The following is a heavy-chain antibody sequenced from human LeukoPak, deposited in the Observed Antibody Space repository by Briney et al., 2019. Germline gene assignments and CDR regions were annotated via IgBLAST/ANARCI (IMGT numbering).Heavy chain of an antibody. D-gene: IGHD5-18*01. CDR2: ISGSGGST. CDR3: ATRGYSYGSSDY. CDR1: GFTFSSYA. Sequence: PGGSLRPSCAASGFTFSSYAMSWVRQAPGKGLEWVSAISGSGGSTYYADSVKGRFTISRDNSKNTLYLQMNSLRAEDTAVYYCATRGYSYGSSDYWGQGTLVTVSS. J-gene: IGHJ4*02. V-gene: IGHV3-23*01.